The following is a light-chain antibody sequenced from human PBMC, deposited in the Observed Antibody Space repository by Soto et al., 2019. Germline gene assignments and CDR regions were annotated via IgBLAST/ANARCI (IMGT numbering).Light chain of an antibody. V-gene: IGLV1-47*02. CDR3: AAWDDNLNAYV. Sequence: QLVLTQPPSASSTPGQTVTISCSGSTSNIGTFYVYWYQHLPGTAPKLLIYLGDQRASGVSDRFSGSKSGTSASLAINGLRSDDEADYYRAAWDDNLNAYVFGSGTKLTVL. J-gene: IGLJ1*01. CDR1: TSNIGTFY. CDR2: LGD.